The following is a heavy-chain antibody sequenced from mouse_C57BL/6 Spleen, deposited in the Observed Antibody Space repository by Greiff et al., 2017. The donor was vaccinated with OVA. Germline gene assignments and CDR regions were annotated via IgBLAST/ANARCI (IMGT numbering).Heavy chain of an antibody. Sequence: EVQLVESGPGLVQPSQSLSLTCSVTGYSITSGYYWNWIRQFPGNKLEWMGYISYDGSNNYNPSLKNRISITRDTSKNQFFLKLNSVTTEDTATYYCARGEPWFADWGQGTLVTVSA. V-gene: IGHV3-6*01. CDR2: ISYDGSN. CDR1: GYSITSGYY. CDR3: ARGEPWFAD. J-gene: IGHJ3*01.